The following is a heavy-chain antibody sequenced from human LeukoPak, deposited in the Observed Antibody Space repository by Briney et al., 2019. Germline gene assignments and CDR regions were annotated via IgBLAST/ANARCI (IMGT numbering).Heavy chain of an antibody. CDR3: ARRIVVGPFDY. J-gene: IGHJ4*02. V-gene: IGHV4-34*01. CDR1: GGSFSGYY. Sequence: SETLSLTCAVYGGSFSGYYWSWIRQPPGKGLEWIGEINHSGSTNYNPSLKSRVTISVDTSKNQFSLKLSSVTAADTAVYYCARRIVVGPFDYWGQGTLVTVSS. D-gene: IGHD3-22*01. CDR2: INHSGST.